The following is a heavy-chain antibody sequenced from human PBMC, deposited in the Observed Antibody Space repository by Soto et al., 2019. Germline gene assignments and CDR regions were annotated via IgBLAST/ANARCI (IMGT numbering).Heavy chain of an antibody. V-gene: IGHV3-9*01. CDR2: ISWNSGSI. J-gene: IGHJ3*02. Sequence: GGSLRLSCAASGFSFDDYAMQWVRQAPGKGLEWVSGISWNSGSIGYADSVKGRFTISRDNAKNSLYLQMNSLRAEDTALYYCAKDRGAKFDAFDIWGQGTMVTVSS. CDR1: GFSFDDYA. CDR3: AKDRGAKFDAFDI.